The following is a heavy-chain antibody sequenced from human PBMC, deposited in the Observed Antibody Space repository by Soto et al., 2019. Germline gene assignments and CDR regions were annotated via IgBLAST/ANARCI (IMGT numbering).Heavy chain of an antibody. V-gene: IGHV1-69*01. Sequence: KVSCKASGGTFSSYAISWVRQAPGQGLEWMGGIIPIFGTANYAQKFQGRVTITADESTSTAYMELSSLRSEDTAVYYCARGAPTTVTTHYYYYGMDVWGQGTTVTVSS. CDR3: ARGAPTTVTTHYYYYGMDV. D-gene: IGHD4-4*01. CDR2: IIPIFGTA. CDR1: GGTFSSYA. J-gene: IGHJ6*02.